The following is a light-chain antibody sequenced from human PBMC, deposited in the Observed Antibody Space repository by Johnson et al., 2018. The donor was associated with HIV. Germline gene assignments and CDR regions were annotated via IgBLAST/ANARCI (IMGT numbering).Light chain of an antibody. CDR1: SSNIGNNY. J-gene: IGLJ1*01. V-gene: IGLV1-51*02. CDR2: ENN. Sequence: QSVLTQPPSVSAAPGQKVTISCSGSSSNIGNNYVSWYQQLPGTAPKLLIYENNKRPSGIPDRFSGSKSGTSATLGITGLQTGDEADYYCGTWDSGLSAGGVVRTGAKVTVL. CDR3: GTWDSGLSAGGV.